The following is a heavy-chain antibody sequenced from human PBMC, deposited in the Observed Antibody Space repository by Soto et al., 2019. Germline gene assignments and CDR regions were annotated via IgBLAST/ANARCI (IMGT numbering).Heavy chain of an antibody. D-gene: IGHD3-22*01. J-gene: IGHJ4*02. V-gene: IGHV3-7*01. CDR2: IKEDGSEK. Sequence: EVQLVESGGGLVQPGGSLRLSCAASGFTFSSFWMTWVRQAPGKGLEWVANIKEDGSEKKYVDSVKGRFTISRDNAKKSLYLQMNSLRVEDTAVYYCARDRDSSGSGFFDYWGQGTLVTVSS. CDR1: GFTFSSFW. CDR3: ARDRDSSGSGFFDY.